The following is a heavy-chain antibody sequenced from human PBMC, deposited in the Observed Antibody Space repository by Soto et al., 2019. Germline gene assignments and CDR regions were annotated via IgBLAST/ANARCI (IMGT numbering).Heavy chain of an antibody. CDR3: ARHIRGVSGDYFHN. D-gene: IGHD3-10*01. J-gene: IGHJ4*02. CDR1: GDSIRSTRHY. Sequence: SETLSLTCTVSGDSIRSTRHYWGWIRQPPGKGLEWIGSIHYSGSSDYNPSLKSRVTTSVDTSKNQFSLKLTSGTAADTAVYYCARHIRGVSGDYFHNWGRGTLVTAPQ. V-gene: IGHV4-39*01. CDR2: IHYSGSS.